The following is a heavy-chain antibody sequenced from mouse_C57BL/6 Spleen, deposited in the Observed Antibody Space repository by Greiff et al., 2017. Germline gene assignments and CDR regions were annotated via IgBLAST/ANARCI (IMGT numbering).Heavy chain of an antibody. CDR1: GFTFSDYG. Sequence: EVHLVESGGGLVKPGGSLKLSCAASGFTFSDYGMHWVRQAPEKGLEWVAYISSGSSNIYYADTVKGRFTISRDNAKNTLFLQMTSLRSEDTAMYYCARRDDYYAMDYWGQGTSVTVSS. J-gene: IGHJ4*01. CDR2: ISSGSSNI. CDR3: ARRDDYYAMDY. V-gene: IGHV5-17*01.